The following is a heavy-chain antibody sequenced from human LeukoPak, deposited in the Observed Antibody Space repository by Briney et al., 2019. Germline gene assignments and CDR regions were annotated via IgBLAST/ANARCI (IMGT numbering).Heavy chain of an antibody. CDR3: ARGDLPFDAFDI. V-gene: IGHV4-34*01. CDR2: INHSGST. CDR1: GGSFSGYY. J-gene: IGHJ3*02. Sequence: SETLSLTCAVYGGSFSGYYWSWIRQPPGKGLEWIGEINHSGSTNYSPSLESRVTISVDTSKNQFSLKLSSVTAADTAVYYCARGDLPFDAFDIWGQGTMVTVSS.